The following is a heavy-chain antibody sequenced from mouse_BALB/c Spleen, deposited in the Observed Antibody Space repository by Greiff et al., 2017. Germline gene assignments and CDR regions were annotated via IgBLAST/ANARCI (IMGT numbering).Heavy chain of an antibody. J-gene: IGHJ3*01. CDR1: GYTFTSYW. D-gene: IGHD1-1*01. CDR2: INPSTGYT. Sequence: VQLQQSGAELAKPGASVKMSCKASGYTFTSYWMHWVKQRPGQGLEWIGYINPSTGYTEYNQKFKDKATLTADKSSSTAYMQLSSLTSEDSAVYYCARPYYYGSSWFAYWGQGTLVTVSA. V-gene: IGHV1-7*01. CDR3: ARPYYYGSSWFAY.